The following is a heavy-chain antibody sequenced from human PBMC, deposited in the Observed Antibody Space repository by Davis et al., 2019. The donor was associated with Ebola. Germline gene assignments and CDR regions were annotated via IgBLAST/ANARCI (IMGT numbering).Heavy chain of an antibody. Sequence: MPSETLSLTCTVSGASISSSSYYWGWIRQPPGKGLEWIGSIYYSGSTYYNPSLKSRVTISVDTSKNQFSLKLSSVTAADTAVYYCARWSSWWRGWWFDPWGQGTLVTVSS. CDR3: ARWSSWWRGWWFDP. CDR1: GASISSSSYY. J-gene: IGHJ5*02. D-gene: IGHD2-15*01. CDR2: IYYSGST. V-gene: IGHV4-39*01.